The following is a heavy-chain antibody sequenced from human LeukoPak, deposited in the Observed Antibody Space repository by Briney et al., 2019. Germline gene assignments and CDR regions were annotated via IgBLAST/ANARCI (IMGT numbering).Heavy chain of an antibody. Sequence: GGSLRLSCAASGFTFSGHSMNWVRQAPGKGLEWASYISSSRTTIYYADSVKGRSTISRDNARNSLYLQMNSLRAEDTAVYYCARAAHPSFHYFDYCDQGALVTVSS. J-gene: IGHJ4*02. CDR2: ISSSRTTI. D-gene: IGHD2/OR15-2a*01. CDR1: GFTFSGHS. V-gene: IGHV3-48*01. CDR3: ARAAHPSFHYFDY.